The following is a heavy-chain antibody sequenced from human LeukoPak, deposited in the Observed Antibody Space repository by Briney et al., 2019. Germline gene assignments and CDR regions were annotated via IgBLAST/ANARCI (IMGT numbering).Heavy chain of an antibody. CDR3: SKAGGSADYGGNAANVH. CDR1: GFTFSSYA. CDR2: ISYDGSNK. Sequence: GGSLRLSCAASGFTFSSYAMHWVRQAPGKGLEWVAVISYDGSNKYYADSVKGWFTISKDNSKNTLYLQMNSLRAEDTAVYYCSKAGGSADYGGNAANVHWGQGTLVIVSS. J-gene: IGHJ4*02. D-gene: IGHD4-23*01. V-gene: IGHV3-30-3*01.